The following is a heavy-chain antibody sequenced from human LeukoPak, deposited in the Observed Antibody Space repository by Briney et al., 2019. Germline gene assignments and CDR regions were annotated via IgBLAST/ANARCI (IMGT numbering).Heavy chain of an antibody. CDR3: ARDPTYYYDSSGYRGDNWFDP. CDR1: GFTFSSYS. J-gene: IGHJ5*02. V-gene: IGHV3-21*01. CDR2: ISSSSGYI. Sequence: GGSLRLSCAASGFTFSSYSMNWVRQAPGKGLEWVSSISSSSGYIYYADSVKGRFTISRDNAKNSLYLQMNSLRAEDTAVYYCARDPTYYYDSSGYRGDNWFDPWGQGTLVTVSS. D-gene: IGHD3-22*01.